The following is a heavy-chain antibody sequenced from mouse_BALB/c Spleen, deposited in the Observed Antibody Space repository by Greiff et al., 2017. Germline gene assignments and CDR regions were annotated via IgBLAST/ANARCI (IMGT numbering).Heavy chain of an antibody. J-gene: IGHJ4*01. D-gene: IGHD1-1*02. Sequence: QVQLQQSGAELVRPGASVTLSCKASGYTFTDYEMHWVKQTPVHGLEWIGAIDPETGGTAYNQKFKGKATLTADKSSSTAYMELRSLTSEDSAVYYCTRDGEWSGAMDYWGQGTSVTVSS. CDR2: IDPETGGT. CDR1: GYTFTDYE. V-gene: IGHV1-15*01. CDR3: TRDGEWSGAMDY.